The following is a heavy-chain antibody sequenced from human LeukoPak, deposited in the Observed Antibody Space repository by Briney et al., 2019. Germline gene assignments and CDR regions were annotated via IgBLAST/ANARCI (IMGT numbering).Heavy chain of an antibody. J-gene: IGHJ3*02. D-gene: IGHD5-18*01. Sequence: SGTLSLTCTVSGGSISSSSYYWGWIRQPPGKGLEWIGSIYYSGSTYYNPSLKSRVTISVDTSKNQFSLKLSSVTAADTAVYYCARGRGIRIQLWFSRLVTSTPVGAFDIWGQGTMVTVSS. CDR3: ARGRGIRIQLWFSRLVTSTPVGAFDI. CDR2: IYYSGST. CDR1: GGSISSSSYY. V-gene: IGHV4-39*07.